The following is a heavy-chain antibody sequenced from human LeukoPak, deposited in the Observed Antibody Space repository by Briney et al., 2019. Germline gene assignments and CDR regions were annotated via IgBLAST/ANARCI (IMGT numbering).Heavy chain of an antibody. D-gene: IGHD2-2*01. J-gene: IGHJ6*02. CDR3: ARAMVPIGQLPSPEDYYYYGMDV. V-gene: IGHV1-69*04. CDR1: GGTFSSYA. Sequence: ASVKVSCKASGGTFSSYAISWVRQAPGQGLEWMGRIIPILGIANYAQKFQGRVTITADKSTSTAYMELRSLRSEDTAVYYCARAMVPIGQLPSPEDYYYYGMDVWGQGTTVTVSS. CDR2: IIPILGIA.